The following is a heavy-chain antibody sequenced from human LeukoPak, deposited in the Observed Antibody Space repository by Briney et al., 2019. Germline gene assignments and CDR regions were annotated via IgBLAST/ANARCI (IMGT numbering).Heavy chain of an antibody. CDR1: VFNFSSDP. Sequence: GGSVKLSCAASVFNFSSDPIDWVRHAPCKGLEWVEDISCDGSNKYYADSVKGRFTISRDNSKNTLYLQMNSLRAEDTAVYYCARVIWDYYDSSGYYDYWGQGTLVTVSS. D-gene: IGHD3-22*01. J-gene: IGHJ4*02. V-gene: IGHV3-30*04. CDR3: ARVIWDYYDSSGYYDY. CDR2: ISCDGSNK.